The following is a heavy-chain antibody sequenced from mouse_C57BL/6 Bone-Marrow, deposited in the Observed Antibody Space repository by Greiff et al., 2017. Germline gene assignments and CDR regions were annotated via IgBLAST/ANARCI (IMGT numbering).Heavy chain of an antibody. V-gene: IGHV14-4*01. J-gene: IGHJ2*01. Sequence: DVQLQESGAELVRPGASVKLSCTASGFNIKDDYMHWVKQRPEQGLEWIGWIDPENGDTEYASKFQGKATITADTSSNTAYLQLSSLTSEDPAVYYCTHYYYGSYYFDYWGQGTTLTVSS. CDR2: IDPENGDT. CDR1: GFNIKDDY. D-gene: IGHD1-1*01. CDR3: THYYYGSYYFDY.